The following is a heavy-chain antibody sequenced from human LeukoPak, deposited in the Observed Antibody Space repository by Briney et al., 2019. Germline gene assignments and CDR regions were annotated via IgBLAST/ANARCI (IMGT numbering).Heavy chain of an antibody. J-gene: IGHJ6*02. V-gene: IGHV1-46*01. D-gene: IGHD3-10*01. CDR3: ANLEYGSGGYSRYYYYGMDV. CDR1: GYTFTSYY. CDR2: INPSGGST. Sequence: ASVKVSCKASGYTFTSYYMHWVRQAPGQGLEWMGIINPSGGSTSYAQKFQGRVTMTRDTSTSTVYMELSSLRSEDTAVYYCANLEYGSGGYSRYYYYGMDVWGQGTTVTVSS.